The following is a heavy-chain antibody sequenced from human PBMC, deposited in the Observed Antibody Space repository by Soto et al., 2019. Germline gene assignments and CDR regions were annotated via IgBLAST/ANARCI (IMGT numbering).Heavy chain of an antibody. CDR3: ANLILAYRSSWDPVFDY. V-gene: IGHV5-10-1*01. J-gene: IGHJ4*02. D-gene: IGHD6-13*01. CDR1: GYIFTSYW. Sequence: GESLKISCRGSGYIFTSYWISWVRQMPGKGLEWMGRIDPSDSYTNYSPSFQGHVTISADKSISTAYLQWSSLKASDTAMYYCANLILAYRSSWDPVFDYGGQATLVTV. CDR2: IDPSDSYT.